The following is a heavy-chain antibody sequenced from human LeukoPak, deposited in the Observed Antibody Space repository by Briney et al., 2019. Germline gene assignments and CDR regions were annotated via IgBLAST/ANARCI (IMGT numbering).Heavy chain of an antibody. Sequence: SETLSLTCTDSAAPITSYYWSWIRQPPGKGLEWIGYIYYSGSTNYNPSLKSRVAISVDTSKNQVSLTLRSVTAADTAVYYCARGGSIVGATPHDAFDIWGQGTVVTVS. D-gene: IGHD1-26*01. CDR1: AAPITSYY. CDR3: ARGGSIVGATPHDAFDI. CDR2: IYYSGST. J-gene: IGHJ3*02. V-gene: IGHV4-59*01.